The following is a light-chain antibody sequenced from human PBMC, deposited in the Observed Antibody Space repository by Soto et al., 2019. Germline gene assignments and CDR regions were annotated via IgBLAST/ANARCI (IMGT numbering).Light chain of an antibody. J-gene: IGKJ4*01. CDR2: GAS. CDR1: QSVSSSY. V-gene: IGKV3-20*01. CDR3: QQYGSSPFT. Sequence: EIVLTQSPGTLSLSPGERATLSCRASQSVSSSYLAWYQQKPGQAPRLLIYGASSRATGIPDRFSGSGSGTDLTLTISTLEPEDFPVYYCQQYGSSPFTFGGGTKVEIK.